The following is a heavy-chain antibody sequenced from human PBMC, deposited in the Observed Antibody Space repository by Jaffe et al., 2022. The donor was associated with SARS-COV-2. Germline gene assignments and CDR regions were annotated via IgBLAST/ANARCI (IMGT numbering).Heavy chain of an antibody. V-gene: IGHV3-15*01. Sequence: EVQLVESGGGLVKPGGSLRLSCAASGFTFSNAWMSWVRQAPGKGLEWVGRIKSKTDGGTTDYAAPVKGRFTISRDDSKNTLYLQMNSLKTEDTAVYYCTTDPNYYGSGYTYYFDYWGQGTLVTVSS. CDR3: TTDPNYYGSGYTYYFDY. CDR2: IKSKTDGGTT. J-gene: IGHJ4*02. CDR1: GFTFSNAW. D-gene: IGHD3-10*01.